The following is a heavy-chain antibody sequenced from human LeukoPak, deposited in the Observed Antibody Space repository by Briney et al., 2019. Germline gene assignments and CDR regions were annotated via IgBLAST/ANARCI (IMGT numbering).Heavy chain of an antibody. CDR1: GYTFTSYG. Sequence: ASVKVSCKASGYTFTSYGISWVRQAPGQGLEWMGWINPENGDTKSAQRFQGRVTMTRDSSISTGYMTLSRLRSDDTAVYYCAIGYNWNDGLDFWGQGALVTVSS. CDR2: INPENGDT. V-gene: IGHV1-18*01. CDR3: AIGYNWNDGLDF. D-gene: IGHD1-1*01. J-gene: IGHJ4*02.